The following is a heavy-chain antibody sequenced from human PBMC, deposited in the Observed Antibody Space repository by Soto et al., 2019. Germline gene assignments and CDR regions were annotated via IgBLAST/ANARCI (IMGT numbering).Heavy chain of an antibody. CDR3: ARGGSSSWYRLVRYYFDY. J-gene: IGHJ4*02. Sequence: SETLSLTCTVSGGSISSGGYYWSWIRQHPGKGLEWIGYIYYSGSTYYNPSLKSRVTISVDTSKNQFSLKLSPVTAADTAVYYCARGGSSSWYRLVRYYFDYWGQGTLVTVSS. D-gene: IGHD6-13*01. V-gene: IGHV4-31*03. CDR2: IYYSGST. CDR1: GGSISSGGYY.